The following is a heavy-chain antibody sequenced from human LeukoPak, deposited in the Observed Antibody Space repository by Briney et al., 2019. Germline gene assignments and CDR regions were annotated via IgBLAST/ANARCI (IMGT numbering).Heavy chain of an antibody. CDR1: GYTLTELS. Sequence: ASVKVSRKVSGYTLTELSMHWVRQAPGKGLGWMAGFDPEDGETIYAQKFQGRVTMTEDTSTDTAYMELSSLRSEDTAVYYCATASPRVVAATPFDYWGQGTLVTVSS. J-gene: IGHJ4*02. V-gene: IGHV1-24*01. CDR3: ATASPRVVAATPFDY. CDR2: FDPEDGET. D-gene: IGHD2-15*01.